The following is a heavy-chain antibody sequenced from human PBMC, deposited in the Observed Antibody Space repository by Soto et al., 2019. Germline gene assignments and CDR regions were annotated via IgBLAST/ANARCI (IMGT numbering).Heavy chain of an antibody. D-gene: IGHD3-10*01. CDR2: ITDNGGST. CDR1: GFTFRNNV. V-gene: IGHV3-23*04. Sequence: EVQLVESGGGLVQPGGSLGLSCAASGFTFRNNVMNWVRQAPGRGLEWVSAITDNGGSTYYADSVKGRCTISRDNSKNTLYLQMNSLRAEDTAVYYCAKEVYGAARGGMDVWGQGTTVTVSS. J-gene: IGHJ6*02. CDR3: AKEVYGAARGGMDV.